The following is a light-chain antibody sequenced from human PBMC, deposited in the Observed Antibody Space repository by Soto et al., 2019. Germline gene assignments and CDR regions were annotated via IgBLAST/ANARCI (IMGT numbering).Light chain of an antibody. Sequence: DIQMTQSPSSLSASVGDRVTITCRASQSISSYLNWYQQKPGKAPKVLISGASSLQSGVPLRFSGSGSGTDFTLTISSLQSEDFASYYCHQSHSTPLTFGGGTKVDIK. CDR3: HQSHSTPLT. CDR1: QSISSY. J-gene: IGKJ4*01. CDR2: GAS. V-gene: IGKV1-39*01.